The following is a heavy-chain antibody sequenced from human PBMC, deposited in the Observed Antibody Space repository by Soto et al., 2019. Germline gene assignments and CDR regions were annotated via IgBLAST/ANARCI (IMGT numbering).Heavy chain of an antibody. CDR1: GGSISSYY. CDR3: ARGGYYDILTGYYNWFDP. V-gene: IGHV4-59*01. D-gene: IGHD3-9*01. Sequence: QVQLQESGPGLVKPSETLSLTCTVSGGSISSYYWSWIRQPPGKGLEWIGYIYYSGSTNYNPSLKSRVTISVDTSKNQFSLKLSSVTAADTAVYYCARGGYYDILTGYYNWFDPWGQGTLVTVSS. CDR2: IYYSGST. J-gene: IGHJ5*02.